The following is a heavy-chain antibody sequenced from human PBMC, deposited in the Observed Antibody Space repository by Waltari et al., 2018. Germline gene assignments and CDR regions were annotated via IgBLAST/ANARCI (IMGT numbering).Heavy chain of an antibody. CDR2: IYKSANP. CDR3: VRPVGNYIAYMDV. J-gene: IGHJ6*03. D-gene: IGHD4-4*01. CDR1: GGSISRSCDY. Sequence: QLQLQESGPRLVKPSETLSPIHILPGGSISRSCDYWGWIRPPPGKGREWIGSIYKSANPYYNPSLLSRITISVDTSENHFSLKLTSVTAADTAVYYCVRPVGNYIAYMDVWGKGATVTVSS. V-gene: IGHV4-39*01.